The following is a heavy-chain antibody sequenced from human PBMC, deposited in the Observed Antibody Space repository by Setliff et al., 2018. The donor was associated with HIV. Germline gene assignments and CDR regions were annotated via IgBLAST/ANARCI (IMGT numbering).Heavy chain of an antibody. J-gene: IGHJ4*02. Sequence: GGSLRLSCAASGFTLSYYSMNWVRQAPGKGLEWISYISTSGSTIYYADSVKGRFTISRDNAKNSLYLHMNTLRADDTAVYYCARGIVAPGPRLDYWGQGTPVTVSS. CDR2: ISTSGSTI. CDR3: ARGIVAPGPRLDY. V-gene: IGHV3-48*01. D-gene: IGHD1-26*01. CDR1: GFTLSYYS.